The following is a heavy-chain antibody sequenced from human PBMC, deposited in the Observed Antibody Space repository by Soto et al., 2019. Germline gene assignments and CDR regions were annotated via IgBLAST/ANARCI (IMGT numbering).Heavy chain of an antibody. CDR3: AKDRYSGTYPTDFDY. D-gene: IGHD1-26*01. CDR1: VFPVCSYC. Sequence: GGSLRLSCAGSVFPVCSYCIHWVRQTPGKGLEWVALISYDGGNEKYTESVKDRFTISRDDSHNVAYLQMSSLRTEGTAMYYCAKDRYSGTYPTDFDYWGQGSPVTVSS. CDR2: ISYDGGNE. J-gene: IGHJ4*02. V-gene: IGHV3-30*18.